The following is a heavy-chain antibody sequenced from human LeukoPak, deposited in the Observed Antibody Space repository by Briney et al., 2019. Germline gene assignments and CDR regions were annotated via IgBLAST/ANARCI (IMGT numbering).Heavy chain of an antibody. V-gene: IGHV1-69*04. D-gene: IGHD3-10*01. Sequence: SVKVSCKASGGTFSSYAISWVRQAPGQGLEWMGRIIPLLGIANYAQKFQGRVTITADKSTSTAYMELSSLRSEDTAVNYCASAYGSGSYYPFDYWGQGTLVTVSS. CDR1: GGTFSSYA. CDR2: IIPLLGIA. J-gene: IGHJ4*02. CDR3: ASAYGSGSYYPFDY.